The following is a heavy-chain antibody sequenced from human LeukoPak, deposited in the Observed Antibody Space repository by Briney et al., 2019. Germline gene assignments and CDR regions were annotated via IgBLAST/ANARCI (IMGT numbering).Heavy chain of an antibody. J-gene: IGHJ4*02. CDR2: ISYDGSNK. CDR1: GFTFSSYA. D-gene: IGHD3-10*01. Sequence: GGSLRLSCAASGFTFSSYAMHWVRQAPGKGLEWVAVISYDGSNKYYADSVKGRFTISRDNAKNSLYLQMNSLRAEDTAVYYCARSRDYYGSRSYYYYWGQGTLVTVSS. V-gene: IGHV3-30-3*01. CDR3: ARSRDYYGSRSYYYY.